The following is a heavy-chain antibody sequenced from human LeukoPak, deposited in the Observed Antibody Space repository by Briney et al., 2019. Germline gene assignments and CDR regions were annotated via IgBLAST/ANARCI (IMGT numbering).Heavy chain of an antibody. CDR1: GYSFTNHD. D-gene: IGHD2-2*02. Sequence: GASVKVSCKASGYSFTNHDIRWVRQAPGQRLEWMGCINPDNGNTKYSQEFQGRVTITRDTSATTAYMELSSLRSEDMAVYYCTLYNYWGQGTLVTVSS. CDR3: TLYNY. CDR2: INPDNGNT. J-gene: IGHJ4*02. V-gene: IGHV1-3*03.